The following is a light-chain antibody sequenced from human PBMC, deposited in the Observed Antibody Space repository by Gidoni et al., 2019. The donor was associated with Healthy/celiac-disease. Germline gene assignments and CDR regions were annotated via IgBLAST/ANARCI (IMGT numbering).Light chain of an antibody. CDR1: QGISNY. V-gene: IGKV1-16*02. CDR2: DTS. J-gene: IGKJ4*01. Sequence: LHMTQSPSSLSASVGDRVTITCRASQGISNYFAWLQQKPGKAPKSLLYDTSSMQRGVPSKCSGSRSGTKYTITISSMQHEDFATYYCRHYNSYPLTFXGXTKVEIK. CDR3: RHYNSYPLT.